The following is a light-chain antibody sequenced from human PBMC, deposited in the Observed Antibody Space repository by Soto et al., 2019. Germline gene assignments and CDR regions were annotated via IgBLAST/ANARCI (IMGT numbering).Light chain of an antibody. V-gene: IGLV2-14*01. CDR3: SSYTSSSLYV. CDR2: DVS. CDR1: SSDVGGYNY. J-gene: IGLJ1*01. Sequence: QSVLTQPASVSGSPGQGITISCTGTSSDVGGYNYVSWYQQHPGKAPKLMIYDVSNRPSGVSNRFSGSKSGNTASLTISGLQAEDEADYYCSSYTSSSLYVFGTGTKVTVL.